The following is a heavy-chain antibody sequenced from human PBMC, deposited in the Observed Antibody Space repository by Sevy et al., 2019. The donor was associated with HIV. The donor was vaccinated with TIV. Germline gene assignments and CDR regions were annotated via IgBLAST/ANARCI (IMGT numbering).Heavy chain of an antibody. CDR1: GFSLSDHA. CDR3: ARFVGYCSGGRCSIIDF. D-gene: IGHD2-15*01. J-gene: IGHJ4*02. V-gene: IGHV3-30*04. Sequence: GGSLRLSCAASGFSLSDHAVSWVRQTPGKGLEWLAVISYNGRNHYYADSVKGRFTISKDDSKNTLYLQLNSLRAEDTAVYYCARFVGYCSGGRCSIIDFWGQGTLVTVFS. CDR2: ISYNGRNH.